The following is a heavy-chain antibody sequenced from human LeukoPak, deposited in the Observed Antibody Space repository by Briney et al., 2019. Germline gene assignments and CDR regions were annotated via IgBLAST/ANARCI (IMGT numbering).Heavy chain of an antibody. J-gene: IGHJ4*02. Sequence: GASVNVSCKASGGTYSSYAISWVRQAPGRGLEWMGGIITIFGTANNAQKFQGRVTITADKSTSTAYMELSSLRSEDTAVYYCARSAAAAGFSSEGCWGQGTLVTVSA. D-gene: IGHD6-13*01. CDR2: IITIFGTA. V-gene: IGHV1-69*06. CDR1: GGTYSSYA. CDR3: ARSAAAAGFSSEGC.